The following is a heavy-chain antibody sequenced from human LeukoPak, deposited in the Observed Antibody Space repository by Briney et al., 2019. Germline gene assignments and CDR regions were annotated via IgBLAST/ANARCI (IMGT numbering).Heavy chain of an antibody. D-gene: IGHD3-22*01. CDR3: ATGNYYDSRGYYTFGH. CDR1: GFTFSRYW. CDR2: NGDGSTT. J-gene: IGHJ1*01. V-gene: IGHV3-74*01. Sequence: GGSLRLSCAASGFTFSRYWMHWVRQAPGKGLVWVSRNGDGSTTSYADSVKGGSTISRDNAKNTLYLQMNSLRAEDTAVYYCATGNYYDSRGYYTFGHWGQGTLVTVSS.